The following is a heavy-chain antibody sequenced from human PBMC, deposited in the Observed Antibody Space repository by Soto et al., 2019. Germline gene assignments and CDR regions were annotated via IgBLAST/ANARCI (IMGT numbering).Heavy chain of an antibody. CDR3: AREGSSSYAGSGYYYGMDV. J-gene: IGHJ6*02. CDR2: IWDAGSNK. Sequence: QVQLVESGGGVVQPGRSLRLSCAASGFTFSSYGMHWVRQAPGKGLEWGAGIWDAGSNKYYADSVKGRFTISRDNSKNTLYLQMNSLRAEDTAVYYCAREGSSSYAGSGYYYGMDVWGQGTTVTVSS. CDR1: GFTFSSYG. V-gene: IGHV3-33*01. D-gene: IGHD6-6*01.